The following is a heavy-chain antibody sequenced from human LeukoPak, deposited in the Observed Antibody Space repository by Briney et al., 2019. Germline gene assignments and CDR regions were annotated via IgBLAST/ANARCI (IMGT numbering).Heavy chain of an antibody. CDR3: ARDPNYYGSGSYSRMDV. CDR2: ISSSSSYI. J-gene: IGHJ6*04. V-gene: IGHV3-21*01. CDR1: GFTFSSYS. Sequence: GGSLRLSCAASGFTFSSYSMNWVRQAPGKGLEWVSSISSSSSYIYYADSVKGRFTISRDNAKNSLYLQMNSLRAEDTAVYYCARDPNYYGSGSYSRMDVWGKGTTVTVPS. D-gene: IGHD3-10*01.